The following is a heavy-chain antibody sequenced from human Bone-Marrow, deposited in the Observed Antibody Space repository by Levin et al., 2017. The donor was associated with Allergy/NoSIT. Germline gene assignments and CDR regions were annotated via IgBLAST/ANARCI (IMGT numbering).Heavy chain of an antibody. V-gene: IGHV1-69*01. CDR1: GGTFTSYA. D-gene: IGHD3-10*01. J-gene: IGHJ4*02. Sequence: KISCKASGGTFTSYAISWVRQAPGQGPEWMGGIIPIFGTTNYAQKFQGRVTITADESTSTAYMDLSSLRSEDTAVYYCARVSGSGKKTADHWGQGTRVTVSS. CDR3: ARVSGSGKKTADH. CDR2: IIPIFGTT.